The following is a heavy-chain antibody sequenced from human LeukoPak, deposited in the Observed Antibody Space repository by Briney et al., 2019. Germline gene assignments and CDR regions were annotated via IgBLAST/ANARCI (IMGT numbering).Heavy chain of an antibody. CDR1: GFTLSGVA. CDR2: LLHDGSEK. V-gene: IGHV3-30-3*01. CDR3: ARDLDGYGYYGMDV. Sequence: QAGRSLRLSCAASGFTLSGVAMHWVRHAPSKGLEWVAVLLHDGSEKYYAVAVKGRFTISRDTSKNMVYLQMNSLRAEETAVYYCARDLDGYGYYGMDVWGQGTTVTVSS. D-gene: IGHD5-18*01. J-gene: IGHJ6*02.